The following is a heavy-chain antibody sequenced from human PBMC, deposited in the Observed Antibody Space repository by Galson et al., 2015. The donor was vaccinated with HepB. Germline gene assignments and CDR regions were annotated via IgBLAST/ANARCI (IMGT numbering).Heavy chain of an antibody. J-gene: IGHJ4*02. CDR2: IIPIFGTA. D-gene: IGHD6-13*01. V-gene: IGHV1-69*13. CDR1: GGTFSSYA. Sequence: SVKVSCKASGGTFSSYAISWVRQAPGQGLEWMGGIIPIFGTANYAQKFQGRVTITADESTSTAYMELSSLRSEDTAVYYCVTRDWQPGIAAALTSGPDYWGQGTLVTVSS. CDR3: VTRDWQPGIAAALTSGPDY.